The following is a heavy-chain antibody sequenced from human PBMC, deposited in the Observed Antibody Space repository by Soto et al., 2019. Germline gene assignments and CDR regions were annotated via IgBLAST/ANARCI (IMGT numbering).Heavy chain of an antibody. CDR2: SRNRVNNHST. D-gene: IGHD3-9*01. CDR3: SRVDPSAESPDS. V-gene: IGHV3-72*01. Sequence: VQVEESGGGLVLPGGSLRLSCTVSAVSEFSFSDHYMDWVRQAPGKGLEWVGRSRNRVNNHSTAYAASVQGRFTISRDESKNTVYLQMHSLKTDDTAVYYCSRVDPSAESPDSWGQGTLVTVSS. J-gene: IGHJ4*02. CDR1: EFSFSDHY.